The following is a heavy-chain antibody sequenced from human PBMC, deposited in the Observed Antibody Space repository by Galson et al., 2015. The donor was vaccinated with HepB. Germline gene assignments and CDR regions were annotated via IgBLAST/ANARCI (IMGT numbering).Heavy chain of an antibody. Sequence: SLRLSCAASGFTFSSYAMSWVRQAPGKGLERVSAISGSGGSTYYADSVKGRFTISRDNSKNTLYLQMNSLRAEDTAVYYCAKGYYYGSGSYLFDYWGQGTLVTVSS. J-gene: IGHJ4*02. CDR3: AKGYYYGSGSYLFDY. D-gene: IGHD3-10*01. CDR2: ISGSGGST. CDR1: GFTFSSYA. V-gene: IGHV3-23*01.